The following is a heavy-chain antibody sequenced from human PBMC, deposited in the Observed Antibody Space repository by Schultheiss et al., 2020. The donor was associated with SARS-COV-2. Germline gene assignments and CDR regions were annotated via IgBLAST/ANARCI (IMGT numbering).Heavy chain of an antibody. CDR1: GGSISSYY. J-gene: IGHJ5*02. Sequence: SETLSLTCTVSGGSISSYYWSWIRQPPGKGLEWIGYIYYSGSTSYNPSLKSRVTISVDTSNNQFSLKLSSVTAADTAVYYCARAFMITFGGWFDPWGQGTQVTVSS. CDR2: IYYSGST. D-gene: IGHD3-16*01. CDR3: ARAFMITFGGWFDP. V-gene: IGHV4-59*01.